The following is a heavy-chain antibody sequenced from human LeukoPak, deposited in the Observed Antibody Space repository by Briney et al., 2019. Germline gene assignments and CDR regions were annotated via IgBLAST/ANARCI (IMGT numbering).Heavy chain of an antibody. CDR3: ARGSDIVVVVAASPPDY. CDR2: INPNSGGT. V-gene: IGHV1-2*04. D-gene: IGHD2-15*01. CDR1: GYTSTGYY. J-gene: IGHJ4*02. Sequence: ASVKVSCKASGYTSTGYYMHWVRQGPGQGLEWMGWINPNSGGTNYAQKFQGWVTMTRDTSISTAYMELSRLRSDDTAVYYCARGSDIVVVVAASPPDYWGQGTLVTVSS.